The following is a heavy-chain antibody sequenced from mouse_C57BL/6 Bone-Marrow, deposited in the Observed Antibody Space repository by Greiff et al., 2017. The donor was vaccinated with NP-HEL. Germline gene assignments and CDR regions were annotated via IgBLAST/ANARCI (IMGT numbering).Heavy chain of an antibody. Sequence: VQLQQSVAELVRPGASVKLSCTASGFNFKNTDMPWVKQRPEPGLEWIGRLDPADVNTKYVPKFPGTATITADTSSNTDYLKLSSLTSEDTASDYSAKSDYYGSSYWGQGTPVTVSA. D-gene: IGHD1-1*01. CDR1: GFNFKNTD. CDR2: LDPADVNT. V-gene: IGHV14-3*01. J-gene: IGHJ3*01. CDR3: AKSDYYGSSY.